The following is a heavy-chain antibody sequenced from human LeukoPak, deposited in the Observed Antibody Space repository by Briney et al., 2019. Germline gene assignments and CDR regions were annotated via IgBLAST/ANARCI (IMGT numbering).Heavy chain of an antibody. V-gene: IGHV3-7*01. CDR1: GFTFSSYA. Sequence: GGSLRLSCAASGFTFSSYAMHWVRQAPGKGLEWVANIKQDGSEKYYVDSVKGRFTISRDNAKNSLSLRMNSLRAEDTAVYYCARSRYDSSGYYGIIGNWGQGTLVTVSS. D-gene: IGHD3-22*01. J-gene: IGHJ4*02. CDR3: ARSRYDSSGYYGIIGN. CDR2: IKQDGSEK.